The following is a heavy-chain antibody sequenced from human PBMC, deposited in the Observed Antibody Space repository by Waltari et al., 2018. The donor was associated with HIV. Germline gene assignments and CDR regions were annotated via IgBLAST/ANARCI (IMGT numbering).Heavy chain of an antibody. Sequence: QLHLQESGPGLVKPSETLSLTCPVSGGSTRSSCYYGGWIRQPPGKGLEWIGSIYYSGSTYYNPSLKSRVTISVDTSRNQFSLKLSSVTAADTAVYYCARVSYGSGGLDYWGQGTLVTVSS. D-gene: IGHD3-10*01. CDR1: GGSTRSSCYY. V-gene: IGHV4-39*07. CDR2: IYYSGST. CDR3: ARVSYGSGGLDY. J-gene: IGHJ4*02.